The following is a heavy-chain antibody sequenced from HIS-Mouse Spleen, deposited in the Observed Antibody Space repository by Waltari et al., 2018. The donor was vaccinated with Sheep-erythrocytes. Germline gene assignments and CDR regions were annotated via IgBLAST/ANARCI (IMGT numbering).Heavy chain of an antibody. Sequence: EVQLVESVGGLVKPGGSLRLSCAASAFTFSSNSINWVRQAPGKGLEWVSSISSSSSYIYYADSVKGRFTISRDNAKNSLYLQMNSLRAEDTAVYYCARAISSADAFDIWGQGTMVTVSS. CDR3: ARAISSADAFDI. V-gene: IGHV3-21*01. D-gene: IGHD3-16*02. CDR2: ISSSSSYI. J-gene: IGHJ3*02. CDR1: AFTFSSNS.